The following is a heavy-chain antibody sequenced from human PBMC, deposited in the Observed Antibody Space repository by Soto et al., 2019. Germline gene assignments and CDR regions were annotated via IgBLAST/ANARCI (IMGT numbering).Heavy chain of an antibody. Sequence: VGSLRLSCAASGFTFSNYGMYWVRQTPGKGLEWVAVISYDGSHQFYTDSVKGRFTISRDNSKNTLYLQMNSLKTEDTAMYYCAKDPKCCTIGSHFLDNWFDPWGQGTLVTVSS. CDR1: GFTFSNYG. V-gene: IGHV3-30*18. CDR2: ISYDGSHQ. J-gene: IGHJ5*02. D-gene: IGHD2-8*01. CDR3: AKDPKCCTIGSHFLDNWFDP.